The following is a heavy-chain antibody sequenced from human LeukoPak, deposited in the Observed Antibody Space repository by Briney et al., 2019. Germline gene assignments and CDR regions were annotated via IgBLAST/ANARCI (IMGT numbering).Heavy chain of an antibody. V-gene: IGHV4-61*02. CDR2: IYTSGST. CDR1: GGSISSGSYY. D-gene: IGHD3-22*01. J-gene: IGHJ4*02. Sequence: SQTLSLTCTVSGGSISSGSYYWSWIRQPAGKGLEWIGRIYTSGSTNYNPSLKSRVTISVDTSKNQFSLKLSSVTAADTAVYYCARGTGSSGYLLFDYWGQGTLVNVSS. CDR3: ARGTGSSGYLLFDY.